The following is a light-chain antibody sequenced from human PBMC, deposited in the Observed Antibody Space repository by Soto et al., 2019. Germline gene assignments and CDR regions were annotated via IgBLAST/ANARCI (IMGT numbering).Light chain of an antibody. CDR3: QQYGSSPRT. CDR1: QSVNNNY. V-gene: IGKV3-20*01. CDR2: GAF. J-gene: IGKJ2*01. Sequence: EIVLTQSPGTLSLSPGERATIACRASQSVNNNYLVWYQQKSGQAPRLLIYGAFSRATGIPDRFSGSGSGTDFTLTIRRLEPEDFAVYYCQQYGSSPRTFGQGNKLEIK.